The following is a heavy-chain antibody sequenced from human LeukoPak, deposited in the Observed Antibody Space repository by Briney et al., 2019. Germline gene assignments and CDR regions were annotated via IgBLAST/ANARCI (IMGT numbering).Heavy chain of an antibody. CDR2: INPNSGGT. V-gene: IGHV1-2*02. CDR3: ARSIAAAAAVRGMDV. Sequence: ASVKVSCKASGYTFTGYYMHWVRQAPGQGLEWMGWINPNSGGTNYAQKFQGRVTMTRDTSISTAYMELSRLRSDDTAVYFCARSIAAAAAVRGMDVWGQGTTVTVSS. CDR1: GYTFTGYY. J-gene: IGHJ6*02. D-gene: IGHD6-13*01.